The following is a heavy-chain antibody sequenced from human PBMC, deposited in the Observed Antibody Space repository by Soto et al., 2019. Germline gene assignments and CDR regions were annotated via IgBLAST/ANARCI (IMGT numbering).Heavy chain of an antibody. Sequence: GESLKISCAASGFTFSSYAMSWVRQAPGKGLEWVSAISGSGGSTYYADSVKGRFTISRDNSKNTLYLQMNSLRAEDTAVYYCAKAFSYYDILTGYWPGMDVWGQGTTVTVSS. CDR1: GFTFSSYA. D-gene: IGHD3-9*01. CDR3: AKAFSYYDILTGYWPGMDV. J-gene: IGHJ6*02. V-gene: IGHV3-23*01. CDR2: ISGSGGST.